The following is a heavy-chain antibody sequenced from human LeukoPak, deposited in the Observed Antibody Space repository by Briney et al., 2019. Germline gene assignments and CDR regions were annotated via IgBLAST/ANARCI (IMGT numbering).Heavy chain of an antibody. CDR3: AAPKWGLDDAFDI. J-gene: IGHJ3*02. CDR2: IYYSGST. Sequence: PSETLSLTCTVSGGSISSHYWSWIRQPPGKGLEWIGYIYYSGSTNYNPSLKSRVTISVDTSKNQFSLKLSSVTAADTAVYYCAAPKWGLDDAFDIWGQGTMVTVSS. CDR1: GGSISSHY. V-gene: IGHV4-59*11. D-gene: IGHD2-8*01.